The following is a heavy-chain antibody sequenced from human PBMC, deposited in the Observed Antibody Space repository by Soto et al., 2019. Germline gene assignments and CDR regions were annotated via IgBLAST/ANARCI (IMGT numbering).Heavy chain of an antibody. D-gene: IGHD2-2*01. Sequence: PSETLSLTCTVSGGSISSGGYYWSWIRQHPGKGLEWIGYIYYSGSTYYNPSLKSRVTISVDTSKNQFSLKLSSVTAADTAVYYCARFFLPAAMYRTPYYYMDVWRKGATVTVSS. CDR1: GGSISSGGYY. V-gene: IGHV4-31*03. CDR3: ARFFLPAAMYRTPYYYMDV. CDR2: IYYSGST. J-gene: IGHJ6*03.